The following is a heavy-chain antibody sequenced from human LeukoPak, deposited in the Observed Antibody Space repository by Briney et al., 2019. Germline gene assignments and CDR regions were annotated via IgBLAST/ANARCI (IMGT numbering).Heavy chain of an antibody. D-gene: IGHD3-22*01. J-gene: IGHJ3*02. Sequence: GGSLRLSCAASGFTFSSYSMNWVRQAPGKGLEWVSYISSSSSTIYYADSVKGRFIISRDISKNTLYLQMNSLRAEDSALYYCARGGRGSAAVVAPRSFGIWGQGTMVTVSS. V-gene: IGHV3-48*01. CDR2: ISSSSSTI. CDR3: ARGGRGSAAVVAPRSFGI. CDR1: GFTFSSYS.